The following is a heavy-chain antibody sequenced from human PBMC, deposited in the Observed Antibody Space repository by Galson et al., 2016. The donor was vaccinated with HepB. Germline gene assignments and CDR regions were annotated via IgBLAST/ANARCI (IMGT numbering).Heavy chain of an antibody. CDR3: AKDGEKYGFWSTIRRNYYYYMDV. D-gene: IGHD3-3*01. V-gene: IGHV3-23*01. Sequence: SLRLSCAASGFTFSDYAMSWVRQAPGKGLEWVSGINAHGADTYYADSVKGRFTISRANSKNTLYLQMNNLRAEDTAVYYCAKDGEKYGFWSTIRRNYYYYMDVWGKGTPVTVSS. J-gene: IGHJ6*03. CDR1: GFTFSDYA. CDR2: INAHGADT.